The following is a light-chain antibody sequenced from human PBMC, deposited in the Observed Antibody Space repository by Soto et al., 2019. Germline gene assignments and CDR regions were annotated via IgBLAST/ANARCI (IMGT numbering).Light chain of an antibody. CDR3: QQTSNTPGT. CDR2: ASS. V-gene: IGKV1-39*01. Sequence: DFQMTQSPSSLSASVGDSVTITCRSSQTVKTYLNWYQHKPGKAPQLLIYASSRLQTGVASRFSGSGSGTYFSLTISSLQPEDFATYYCQQTSNTPGTFGQGTKVEIK. J-gene: IGKJ1*01. CDR1: QTVKTY.